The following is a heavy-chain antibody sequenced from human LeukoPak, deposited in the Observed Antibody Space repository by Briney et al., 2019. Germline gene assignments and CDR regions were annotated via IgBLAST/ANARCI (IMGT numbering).Heavy chain of an antibody. CDR1: GGSISSYY. Sequence: SETLSLTCTVSGGSISSYYWSWIRQPPGKGLEWIGYIYYSGSTNYNPSLKSRVTISVDTSKNQFSLKLSSVTAADTAVYYCARHSVVAVGNWFDPWGQGTLVTVSS. V-gene: IGHV4-59*08. D-gene: IGHD2-15*01. CDR2: IYYSGST. CDR3: ARHSVVAVGNWFDP. J-gene: IGHJ5*02.